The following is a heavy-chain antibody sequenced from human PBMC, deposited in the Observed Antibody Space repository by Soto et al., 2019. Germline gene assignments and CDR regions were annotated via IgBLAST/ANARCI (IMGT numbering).Heavy chain of an antibody. J-gene: IGHJ6*02. CDR1: GFTVSSNY. D-gene: IGHD4-17*01. CDR2: IYSGGST. Sequence: EVQLVESGGGLIQPGGSLRLSCAASGFTVSSNYMSWVRQAPGKGLEWVSVIYSGGSTYYADSVKGRFTISRDNSKNTLYLQMNSLRAEDTAVYYCARDDYGDYYPLRYYGMDVWGQGTTVTVSS. V-gene: IGHV3-53*01. CDR3: ARDDYGDYYPLRYYGMDV.